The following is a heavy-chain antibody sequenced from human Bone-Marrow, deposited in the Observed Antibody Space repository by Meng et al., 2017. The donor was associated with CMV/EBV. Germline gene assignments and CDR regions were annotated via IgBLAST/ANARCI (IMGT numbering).Heavy chain of an antibody. V-gene: IGHV1-2*02. Sequence: ASVKVTCKASGYTFTGYYMHWVRQAPGKGLEWMGWINPNSGGTNYAQKFQGMVTMTRDTSISTAYMELRRLGSDDTAVYFCAREDYDSSGYPLNYWGQGTLVTVSS. D-gene: IGHD3-22*01. CDR3: AREDYDSSGYPLNY. CDR2: INPNSGGT. CDR1: GYTFTGYY. J-gene: IGHJ4*02.